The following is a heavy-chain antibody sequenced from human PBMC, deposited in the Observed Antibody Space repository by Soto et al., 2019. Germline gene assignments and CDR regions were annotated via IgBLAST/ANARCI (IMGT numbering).Heavy chain of an antibody. V-gene: IGHV4-61*01. J-gene: IGHJ5*02. Sequence: SETLSLTCTVSGGSVSSGSYYWSWIRQPPGKGLEWIGYIYYSGSTNYNPSLKSRVTISVDTSKNQFSLKLSSVTAADTAVYYCARDPSITMVRGLGGHIQLGFDPWGQGTLVTVSS. CDR2: IYYSGST. CDR1: GGSVSSGSYY. CDR3: ARDPSITMVRGLGGHIQLGFDP. D-gene: IGHD3-10*01.